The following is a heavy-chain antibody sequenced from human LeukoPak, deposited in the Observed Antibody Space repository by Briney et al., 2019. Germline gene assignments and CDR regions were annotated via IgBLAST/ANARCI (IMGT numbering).Heavy chain of an antibody. CDR1: GGTFSSYA. Sequence: SVKVSCKASGGTFSSYAISWVRQAPGQGLEWMGRIIPIFGTANYAQKFQGRVTITTDESTSTAYMELSSLRSEDTAVYYCAREKAYYYDSSGYYHPWXQGTXXTVSS. CDR2: IIPIFGTA. J-gene: IGHJ4*02. V-gene: IGHV1-69*05. D-gene: IGHD3-22*01. CDR3: AREKAYYYDSSGYYHP.